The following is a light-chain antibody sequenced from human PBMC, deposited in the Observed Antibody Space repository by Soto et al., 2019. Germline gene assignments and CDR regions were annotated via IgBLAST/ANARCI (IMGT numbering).Light chain of an antibody. J-gene: IGKJ4*01. CDR3: QQFNSYPLT. Sequence: DIQLTQSPSSLSASVGDRVTITCRASQGISSYLAWYQQKPGKAPELLIYAASTLQSGVPSRFSGSGSGTDFTLTISSLQPEDFATYYCQQFNSYPLTFGGGTKVDIK. V-gene: IGKV1-9*01. CDR2: AAS. CDR1: QGISSY.